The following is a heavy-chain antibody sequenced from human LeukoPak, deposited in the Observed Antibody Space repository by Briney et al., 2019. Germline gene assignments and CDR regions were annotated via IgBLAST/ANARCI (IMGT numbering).Heavy chain of an antibody. J-gene: IGHJ4*02. CDR2: IYYSGST. CDR3: ARDRDFDY. CDR1: GGSISSYY. Sequence: SETLSLTCTVSGGSISSYYWSWIRQPPGKGLEWVGYIYYSGSTNYNPSLKSRVTISVDTSKNQFSLKLSSVTAADTAVYYCARDRDFDYWGQGTLVTVSS. V-gene: IGHV4-59*01.